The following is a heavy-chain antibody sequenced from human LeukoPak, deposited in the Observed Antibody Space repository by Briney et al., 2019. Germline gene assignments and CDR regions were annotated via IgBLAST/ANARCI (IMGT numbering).Heavy chain of an antibody. CDR2: INPSGGST. CDR3: ARDRTIYGGNSYYFDY. Sequence: EASVKVSCKASGYTFTSYYMHWVRQAPGQGLEWMGIINPSGGSTSYAQKFQGRVTMTRDTSTSTVYMELSSLRSEDTAVYYCARDRTIYGGNSYYFDYWGQGTLVTVSS. V-gene: IGHV1-46*01. J-gene: IGHJ4*02. CDR1: GYTFTSYY. D-gene: IGHD4-23*01.